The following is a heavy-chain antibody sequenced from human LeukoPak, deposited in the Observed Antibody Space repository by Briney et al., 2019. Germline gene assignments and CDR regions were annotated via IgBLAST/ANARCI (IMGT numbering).Heavy chain of an antibody. CDR3: ARSSSSGRPPDY. J-gene: IGHJ4*02. V-gene: IGHV1-69*04. D-gene: IGHD6-13*01. Sequence: SVKVSCKASGGTFSSYAISWVRQAPGQGLEWMGRIIPILGIANYAQKFQGRVTITADKSTSTAYMELSSLRSEDTAVYYCARSSSSGRPPDYWGQGTLVTVSS. CDR2: IIPILGIA. CDR1: GGTFSSYA.